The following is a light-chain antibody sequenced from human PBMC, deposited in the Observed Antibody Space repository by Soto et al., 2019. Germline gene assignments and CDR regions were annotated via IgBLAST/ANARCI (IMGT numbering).Light chain of an antibody. CDR1: NIGSNT. Sequence: ELTQPPSVSVAPGQTARLTCGGNNIGSNTVNWYQQLPGTAPKLLIYSNNQRPSGVPDRFSGSKSGTSASLAISGLQSEDEADYYCAAWDDSLNGVVFGGGTKVTVL. V-gene: IGLV1-44*01. CDR3: AAWDDSLNGVV. J-gene: IGLJ2*01. CDR2: SNN.